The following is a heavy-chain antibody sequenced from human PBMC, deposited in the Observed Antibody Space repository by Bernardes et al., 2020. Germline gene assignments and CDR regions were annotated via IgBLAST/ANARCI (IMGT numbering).Heavy chain of an antibody. CDR1: GDSVSSNSAA. D-gene: IGHD3-22*01. CDR2: TYYRSKWYN. Sequence: SQTLSLTCAISGDSVSSNSAAWNWIRQSPSRGLEWLGRTYYRSKWYNDYAVSVKSRITINPDTSKNQFSLQLNSVTPEDTAVYYCARESWFYYDSSGYPYYYYYMDVWGKGTTVTVSS. CDR3: ARESWFYYDSSGYPYYYYYMDV. V-gene: IGHV6-1*01. J-gene: IGHJ6*03.